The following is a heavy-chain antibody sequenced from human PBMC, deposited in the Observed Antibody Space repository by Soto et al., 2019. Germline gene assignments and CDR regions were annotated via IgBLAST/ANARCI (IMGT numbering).Heavy chain of an antibody. CDR2: VSGYIGNT. CDR3: ARSPLAYCSGGHCYSDF. CDR1: GYTFSNYG. V-gene: IGHV1-18*01. D-gene: IGHD2-15*01. Sequence: QVQLVQSGAEVKKPGASVRVSCRTSGYTFSNYGISWVRQAPGQGLEWMGWVSGYIGNTHYARKLQRRVTMTKDTSTSTAHMDLRSLTSDDTAVYSCARSPLAYCSGGHCYSDFWGQGTLVTVSS. J-gene: IGHJ4*02.